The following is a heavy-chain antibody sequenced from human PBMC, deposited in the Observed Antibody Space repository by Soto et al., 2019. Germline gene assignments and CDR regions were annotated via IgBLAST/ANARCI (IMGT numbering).Heavy chain of an antibody. CDR1: GGSFSGYY. D-gene: IGHD6-6*01. J-gene: IGHJ6*02. V-gene: IGHV4-34*01. Sequence: SETLSLTCAVYGGSFSGYYWSWIRQPPGKGLEWTGEINHSGSTNYNPSLKSRVTISVDTSKNQFSLKLSSVTAADTAVYYCARWGSSSVGNYYYYGMDVWGQGTTVTVSS. CDR3: ARWGSSSVGNYYYYGMDV. CDR2: INHSGST.